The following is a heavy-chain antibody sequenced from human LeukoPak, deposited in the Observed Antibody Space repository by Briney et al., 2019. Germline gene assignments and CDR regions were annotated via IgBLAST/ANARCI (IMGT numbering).Heavy chain of an antibody. J-gene: IGHJ6*02. D-gene: IGHD3-3*01. CDR3: ARDYDFWSGYSGYYGMDV. CDR1: GFTFSSYS. CDR2: ISSSGSTI. V-gene: IGHV3-48*04. Sequence: PGGSLRLSCAASGFTFSSYSMNWVRQAPGKGLEWVSYISSSGSTIYYADSVKGRFTISRDNAKNSLYLQMNSLRAEDTAVYYCARDYDFWSGYSGYYGMDVWGQGTTVTVSS.